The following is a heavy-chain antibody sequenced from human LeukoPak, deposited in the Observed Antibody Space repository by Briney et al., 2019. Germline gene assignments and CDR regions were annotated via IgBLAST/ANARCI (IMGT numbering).Heavy chain of an antibody. CDR1: GYTFTSYG. J-gene: IGHJ2*01. CDR3: ARVSVGDYGGGWYFDL. CDR2: ISAYNGNT. D-gene: IGHD4-17*01. Sequence: ASVKVSCKASGYTFTSYGISWVRQAPGQGLEWMGWISAYNGNTNYAQKLQGRVTMTTDTSTSTAYMELRSLRSDDTAVYYCARVSVGDYGGGWYFDLWGRGTLVTVSS. V-gene: IGHV1-18*01.